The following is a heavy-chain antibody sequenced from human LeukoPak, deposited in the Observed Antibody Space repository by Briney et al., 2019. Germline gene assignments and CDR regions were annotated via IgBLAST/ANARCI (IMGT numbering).Heavy chain of an antibody. D-gene: IGHD2-15*01. J-gene: IGHJ4*02. CDR1: GFTFSSYA. V-gene: IGHV3-48*03. CDR3: ARRMVVTATLDY. CDR2: ISSTGSAK. Sequence: GGSLRLACAASGFTFSSYAMNWVRQAPGKGLEWISFISSTGSAKYYSDSVKGRFTISRDNAKYSLYLQLTGLRAEDTAVYYCARRMVVTATLDYWGQGTLVTVSS.